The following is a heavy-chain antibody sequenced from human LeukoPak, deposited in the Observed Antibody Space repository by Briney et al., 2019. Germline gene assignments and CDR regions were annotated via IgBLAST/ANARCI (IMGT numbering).Heavy chain of an antibody. D-gene: IGHD2-8*02. CDR3: AKDTGGGNSDYFDC. V-gene: IGHV3-33*06. Sequence: GGSLRLSCAASGFTFSSYGMHWVRQAPGKGLEWVAVIWYDGSNKYYADSVKGRFTISRDNSKSTLYLQMNSLRAEDTAVYYCAKDTGGGNSDYFDCWGQGTLVTVSS. CDR2: IWYDGSNK. J-gene: IGHJ4*02. CDR1: GFTFSSYG.